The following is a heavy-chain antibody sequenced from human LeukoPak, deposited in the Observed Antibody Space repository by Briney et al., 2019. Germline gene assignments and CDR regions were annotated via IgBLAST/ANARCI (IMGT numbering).Heavy chain of an antibody. CDR1: GGSISSGSYY. CDR2: IYYRGST. CDR3: ARQGYYGSGYIDY. V-gene: IGHV4-39*01. Sequence: SETLSLTCTVSGGSISSGSYYWDWIRQPPGEGLEWIGSIYYRGSTYHNPALKSRVTISVDTSKNQFSLKLSSVTAADTAVYYCARQGYYGSGYIDYWGQGTLVTVSS. D-gene: IGHD3-10*01. J-gene: IGHJ4*02.